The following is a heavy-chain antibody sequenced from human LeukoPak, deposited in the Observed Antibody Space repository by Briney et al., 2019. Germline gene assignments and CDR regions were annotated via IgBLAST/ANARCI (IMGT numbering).Heavy chain of an antibody. CDR2: ISGSGAVT. J-gene: IGHJ4*02. CDR3: ATARVRSGFYFDY. Sequence: GGSLRLSCAASGFTFTTYVMSWVRQAPGKGLEWVSGISGSGAVTYYADSVKGRSTISKDRSKETLYLQMSSLRAEDTAVYYCATARVRSGFYFDYWGQGTLVTVSS. D-gene: IGHD2-21*01. V-gene: IGHV3-23*01. CDR1: GFTFTTYV.